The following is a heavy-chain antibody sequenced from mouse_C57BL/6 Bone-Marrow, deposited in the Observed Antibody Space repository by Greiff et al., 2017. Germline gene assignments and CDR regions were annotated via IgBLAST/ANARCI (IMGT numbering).Heavy chain of an antibody. Sequence: EVKVVESGEGLVKPGGSLKLSCAASGFTFSSYAMSWVRQTPEKRLEWVAYISSGGDYIYYADTVKGRFTISRDNARNTLYLQMSSLKSEDTAMYYCTREIMVTTDYYAMDYWGQGTSVTVSS. D-gene: IGHD2-2*01. CDR3: TREIMVTTDYYAMDY. V-gene: IGHV5-9-1*02. J-gene: IGHJ4*01. CDR2: ISSGGDYI. CDR1: GFTFSSYA.